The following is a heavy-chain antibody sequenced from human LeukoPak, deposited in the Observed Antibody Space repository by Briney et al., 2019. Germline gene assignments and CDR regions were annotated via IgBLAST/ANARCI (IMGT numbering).Heavy chain of an antibody. CDR1: GGTFSSYA. V-gene: IGHV1-69*05. CDR3: ARVYPGYSYGEN. CDR2: IIPIFGTA. J-gene: IGHJ4*02. Sequence: ASVKVSCKASGGTFSSYAISWVRQAPGQGLEWMGGIIPIFGTANYAQKFQGRVTITTDESTSTAYMELSSLRSEDTAVYYCARVYPGYSYGENWGQGTLVTVSS. D-gene: IGHD5-18*01.